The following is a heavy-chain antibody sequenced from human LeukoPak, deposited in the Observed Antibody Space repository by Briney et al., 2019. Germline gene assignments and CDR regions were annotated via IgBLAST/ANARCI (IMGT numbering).Heavy chain of an antibody. J-gene: IGHJ4*02. CDR3: ARQTGSGLFILP. V-gene: IGHV4-4*07. D-gene: IGHD3/OR15-3a*01. CDR2: IYTSGST. CDR1: GGSISSYD. Sequence: SETLSLTCTVSGGSISSYDWSWIRQPAGKGLEWIGRIYTSGSTNYNPSLKSRVTMSVDTSKNQFSLRLTSVTAADTAVYYCARQTGSGLFILPGGQGTLVTVSS.